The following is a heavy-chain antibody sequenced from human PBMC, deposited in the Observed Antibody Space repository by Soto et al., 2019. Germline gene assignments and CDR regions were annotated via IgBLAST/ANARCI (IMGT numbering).Heavy chain of an antibody. CDR1: GGSISSSNW. V-gene: IGHV4-4*02. J-gene: IGHJ5*02. CDR3: AREEDTASGNWFDP. CDR2: IYHSGST. Sequence: SETLSLTCAVSGGSISSSNWWSWVRQPPGKGLEWIGEIYHSGSTYYNPSLKSRVTISVDRSKNQFSLKLSSVTAADTAVYYCAREEDTASGNWFDPWGQGTLVTVSS. D-gene: IGHD5-18*01.